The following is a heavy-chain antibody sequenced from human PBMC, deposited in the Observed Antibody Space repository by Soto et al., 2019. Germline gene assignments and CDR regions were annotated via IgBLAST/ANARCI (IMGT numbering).Heavy chain of an antibody. V-gene: IGHV1-69*12. D-gene: IGHD5-12*01. Sequence: QVQLVQSGAEVRQPASSVKVSCKTSGGTFSSYAISWVRQAPGQGLEWMGGIVPIVDTSTYAQKIQGRVTITADESTSTAYMELSSLRSDDTAIYYCVRVVAIPGYPDNWGQGTLVTGSS. CDR3: VRVVAIPGYPDN. CDR2: IVPIVDTS. J-gene: IGHJ4*02. CDR1: GGTFSSYA.